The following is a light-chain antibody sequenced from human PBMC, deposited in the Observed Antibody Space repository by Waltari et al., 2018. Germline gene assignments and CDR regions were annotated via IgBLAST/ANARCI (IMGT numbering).Light chain of an antibody. CDR1: QNINRF. Sequence: DIQMTQSPSSLSASVGDTVTITCRASQNINRFLNWYQQESGRAPKLLISGATSLQNGVPSRFSGSGFGTDFTLTISSLQPEDFATYYCQQSYSNLTWTFGQGTKVEI. CDR3: QQSYSNLTWT. J-gene: IGKJ1*01. CDR2: GAT. V-gene: IGKV1-39*01.